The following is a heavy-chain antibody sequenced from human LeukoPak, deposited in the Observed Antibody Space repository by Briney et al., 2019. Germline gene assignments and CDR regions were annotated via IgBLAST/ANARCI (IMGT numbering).Heavy chain of an antibody. CDR3: ARGSNRGTSCYNAVDY. J-gene: IGHJ4*02. V-gene: IGHV2-70*11. CDR1: EFSLSTSGMC. Sequence: SGPALVKPTQTLTLTCTFSEFSLSTSGMCVSWIRQPPGKALEWLARIDWDDDKYYTTSLKTRLTISKDTSKNQVVLTMTNMDPVDTATYYCARGSNRGTSCYNAVDYWGQGTLVTVSS. CDR2: IDWDDDK. D-gene: IGHD2-2*02.